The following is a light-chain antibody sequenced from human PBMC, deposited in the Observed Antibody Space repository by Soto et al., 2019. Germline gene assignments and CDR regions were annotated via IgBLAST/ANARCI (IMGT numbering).Light chain of an antibody. V-gene: IGKV3-20*01. Sequence: EIVLTQSPGTLSLSPGERATLSCRASQSVSSSYLAWYQQKPGQAPRLLIYGASSRATGIPDRFSGSGSGTDFTXTISRLEPEDFAVYYCQQYGSSPLYTFGQGTKLEIK. CDR3: QQYGSSPLYT. CDR2: GAS. J-gene: IGKJ2*01. CDR1: QSVSSSY.